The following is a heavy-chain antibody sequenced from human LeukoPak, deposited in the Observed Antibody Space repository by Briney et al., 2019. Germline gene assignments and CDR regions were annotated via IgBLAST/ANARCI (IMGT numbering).Heavy chain of an antibody. CDR3: ARVRGYSGYVLGYWLDP. Sequence: PGGSLRLSCAASGFTFSSYDMNWVRQAPGGGLEWVSSISSGGYTIYYADSVKGRFTISRDNAKNSLFLQMNSLRAEDTAVYYCARVRGYSGYVLGYWLDPWGQGTLVTVSS. V-gene: IGHV3-48*03. CDR2: ISSGGYTI. CDR1: GFTFSSYD. J-gene: IGHJ5*02. D-gene: IGHD5-12*01.